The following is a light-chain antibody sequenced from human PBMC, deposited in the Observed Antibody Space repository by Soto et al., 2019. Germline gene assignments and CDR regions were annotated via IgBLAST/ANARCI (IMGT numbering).Light chain of an antibody. CDR3: QQYGSSPWT. CDR1: QSVSSSY. CDR2: GAS. Sequence: EIVLTQSPGTLSLSPGERATPSCRASQSVSSSYLAWYQQKPGQAPRLLIYGASRRATVIPDRFSGSGSRTVFTLAISRLEAEDVAVYCCQQYGSSPWTFGQGTKVEIK. V-gene: IGKV3-20*01. J-gene: IGKJ1*01.